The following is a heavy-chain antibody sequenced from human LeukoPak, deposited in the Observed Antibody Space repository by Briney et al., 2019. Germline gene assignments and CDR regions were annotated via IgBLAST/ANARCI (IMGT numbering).Heavy chain of an antibody. D-gene: IGHD2-15*01. CDR3: ARDIEWFDP. J-gene: IGHJ5*02. CDR1: GGFISGSSYN. V-gene: IGHV4-39*07. Sequence: KPSETLSLTCSVSGGFISGSSYNWGWIRQSPEEGLEWIASIYYRGNTFYNPSLKSRVTISVDTSKNQFSLKLHSVTAADTAVYYCARDIEWFDPWGQGILVTVSS. CDR2: IYYRGNT.